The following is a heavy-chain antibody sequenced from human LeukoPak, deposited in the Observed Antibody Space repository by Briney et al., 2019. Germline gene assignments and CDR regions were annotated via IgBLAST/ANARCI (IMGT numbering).Heavy chain of an antibody. J-gene: IGHJ4*02. CDR2: INPGNIT. D-gene: IGHD3-22*01. CDR3: AGPFYFHSIDI. V-gene: IGHV3-74*01. Sequence: PGGSLRLSCVASGFTFSSSFMDWVRRVPGKGLAWVSRINPGNITTYADSVKGRFTISRDNAKNTLYLQMNSLRAEDTAVYYCAGPFYFHSIDIWGQGTLVTVSS. CDR1: GFTFSSSF.